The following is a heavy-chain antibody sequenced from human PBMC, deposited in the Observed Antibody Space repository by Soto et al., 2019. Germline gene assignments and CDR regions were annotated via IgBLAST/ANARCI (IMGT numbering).Heavy chain of an antibody. D-gene: IGHD3-3*01. J-gene: IGHJ4*02. CDR3: AQRGVRAVFGLVTTTAIYFNF. Sequence: QITLNESGPTQVKPRQTLTLTCTFSGFSLTTSGVGVGWIRQSPGKAPEWLALIYWDDDKRYSPSLKSRLTINMDTSENQEALTMADLDPADTAKSYCAQRGVRAVFGLVTTTAIYFNFWGQGTPVAVSS. CDR1: GFSLTTSGVG. V-gene: IGHV2-5*02. CDR2: IYWDDDK.